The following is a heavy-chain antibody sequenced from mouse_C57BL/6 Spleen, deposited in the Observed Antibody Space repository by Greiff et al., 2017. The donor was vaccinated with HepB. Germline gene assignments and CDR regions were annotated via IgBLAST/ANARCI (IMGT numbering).Heavy chain of an antibody. CDR1: GYAFSSYW. J-gene: IGHJ2*01. V-gene: IGHV1-80*01. Sequence: QVQLKESGAELVKPGASVKISCKASGYAFSSYWMNWVKQRPGKGLEWIGQIYPGDGDTNYNGKFKGKATLTADKSSSTAYMQLSSLTSEDSAVYFCARSGHLPAFFDYWGQGTTLTVSS. CDR2: IYPGDGDT. D-gene: IGHD2-1*01. CDR3: ARSGHLPAFFDY.